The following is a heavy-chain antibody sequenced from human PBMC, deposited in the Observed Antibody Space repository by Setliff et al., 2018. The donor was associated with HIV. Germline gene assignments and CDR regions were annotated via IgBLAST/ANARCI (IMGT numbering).Heavy chain of an antibody. CDR2: ILPTSGGT. J-gene: IGHJ3*01. CDR3: TRVRYGGTYDAFDV. V-gene: IGHV1-46*03. D-gene: IGHD1-26*01. Sequence: ASVKVSCKASGYSFTSYHIHWVRQAPGQGLEWMGRILPTSGGTLYAQKFQDRISLIRDTSTKTVYMELSSLRPEDTVVYYRTRVRYGGTYDAFDVWGQGTMVTVSS. CDR1: GYSFTSYH.